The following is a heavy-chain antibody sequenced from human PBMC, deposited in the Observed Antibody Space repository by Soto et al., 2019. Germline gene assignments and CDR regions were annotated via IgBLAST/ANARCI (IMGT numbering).Heavy chain of an antibody. CDR3: ARLSVTTAFDI. Sequence: ASVKGSCKASGYTFTSYGISWVRQAPGQGLEWMGWISAYNGNTKYSQKFQGRVTITRDTSASTAYMELSSLRSEDTAVYYCARLSVTTAFDIWGQGTMVSVSS. J-gene: IGHJ3*02. V-gene: IGHV1-18*01. CDR2: ISAYNGNT. D-gene: IGHD4-17*01. CDR1: GYTFTSYG.